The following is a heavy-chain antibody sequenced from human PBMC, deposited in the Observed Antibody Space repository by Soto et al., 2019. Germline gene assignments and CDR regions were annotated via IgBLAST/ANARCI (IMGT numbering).Heavy chain of an antibody. V-gene: IGHV1-3*01. CDR1: GYTFTTYI. CDR3: ARDHCFDP. Sequence: QVQLVQSGAEVKKPGASVKVSCKASGYTFTTYIMHWVRQAPGQRLEWMGWINAGNGNTKYSQKFQGRVTITRDTSASTAYMELSSLGPEDTAVYYCARDHCFDPWGQGTLVTVSS. CDR2: INAGNGNT. J-gene: IGHJ5*02.